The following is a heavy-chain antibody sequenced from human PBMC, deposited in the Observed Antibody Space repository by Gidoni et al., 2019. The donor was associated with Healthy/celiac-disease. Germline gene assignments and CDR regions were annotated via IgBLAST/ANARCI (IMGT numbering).Heavy chain of an antibody. CDR2: IKQDGSEK. J-gene: IGHJ4*02. D-gene: IGHD3-3*01. CDR1: GFTFSSYW. Sequence: EVQLVESGGGLVQPGGSLRLSCAASGFTFSSYWMSWVRQAPGKGMEWGANIKQDGSEKYYVDSVKGRFTISRDNAKNSLYLQMNSLRAEDTAVYYCARDGEAGVSPYYFDYWGQGTLVTVSS. V-gene: IGHV3-7*01. CDR3: ARDGEAGVSPYYFDY.